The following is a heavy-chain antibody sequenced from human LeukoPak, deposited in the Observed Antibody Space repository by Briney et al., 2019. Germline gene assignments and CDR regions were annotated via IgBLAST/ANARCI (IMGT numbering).Heavy chain of an antibody. V-gene: IGHV3-9*01. J-gene: IGHJ3*02. D-gene: IGHD3-10*01. CDR1: GFTFSSYW. CDR2: ISWNSGSI. CDR3: AKDIGRGSGDI. Sequence: GGSLRLSCAASGFTFSSYWMSWVRQAPGKGLEWVSGISWNSGSIGYADSVKGRFTISRDNAKNSLYLQMNSLRAEDTALYYCAKDIGRGSGDIWGQGTMVTVSS.